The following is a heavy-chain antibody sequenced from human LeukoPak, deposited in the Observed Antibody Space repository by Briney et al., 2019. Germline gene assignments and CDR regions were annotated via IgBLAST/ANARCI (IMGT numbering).Heavy chain of an antibody. CDR2: IYTRGST. J-gene: IGHJ6*04. CDR3: TRDQGRDQADV. Sequence: SETLSLTCTVSGASIASYYWSWIRQPAGKGLEWIGRIYTRGSTNYNPSLKSRVTMSVDTSKNQFSLRLSSVTAADTAVYYCTRDQGRDQADVWGKGTTVTVSS. CDR1: GASIASYY. D-gene: IGHD3-10*01. V-gene: IGHV4-4*07.